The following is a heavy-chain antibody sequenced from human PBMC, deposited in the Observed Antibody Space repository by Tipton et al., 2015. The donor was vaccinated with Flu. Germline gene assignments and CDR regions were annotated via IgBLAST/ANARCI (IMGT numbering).Heavy chain of an antibody. D-gene: IGHD3-22*01. CDR2: IYHSGST. CDR1: GYSISSGYY. Sequence: TLSLTCAVSGYSISSGYYWGWIRQPPGKGLEWIGSIYHSGSTYYNTSLKSRVTISVDTFKNQFSLKLSSVTAADTDVYYCAGQRLILDDSSGYYDYWGQGTLVTVSS. J-gene: IGHJ4*02. CDR3: AGQRLILDDSSGYYDY. V-gene: IGHV4-38-2*01.